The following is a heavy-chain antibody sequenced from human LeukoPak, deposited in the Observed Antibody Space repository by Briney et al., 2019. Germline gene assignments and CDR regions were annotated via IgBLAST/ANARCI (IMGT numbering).Heavy chain of an antibody. CDR2: IYHSGST. Sequence: PSETLSLTCTVSGGSISSGGYYWSWIRQPPGKGLEWIGYIYHSGSTYHNPSLKSRVTISVDRSKNQFSLKLSSVTAADTAVYYCARVLRFLERDHDAFDIWGQGTMVTVSS. V-gene: IGHV4-30-2*01. J-gene: IGHJ3*02. CDR3: ARVLRFLERDHDAFDI. D-gene: IGHD3-3*01. CDR1: GGSISSGGYY.